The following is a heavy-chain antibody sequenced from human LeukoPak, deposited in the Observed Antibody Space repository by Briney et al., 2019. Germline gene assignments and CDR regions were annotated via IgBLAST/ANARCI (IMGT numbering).Heavy chain of an antibody. D-gene: IGHD4-23*01. CDR1: GFTFSTYW. V-gene: IGHV3-7*01. J-gene: IGHJ5*02. Sequence: GGSLRLTCAASGFTFSTYWMSWVRQAPGKGLEWVANIKQDGSEKYYVDSVKGRFAISRDNAKNSLFLQMNTLRVEDTAVYYCAKDSLLTVVSPVAASWGQGTLVTVSS. CDR3: AKDSLLTVVSPVAAS. CDR2: IKQDGSEK.